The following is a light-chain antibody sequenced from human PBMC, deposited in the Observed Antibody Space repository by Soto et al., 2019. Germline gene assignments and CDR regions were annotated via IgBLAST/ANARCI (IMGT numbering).Light chain of an antibody. V-gene: IGKV2-24*01. CDR3: MQATQSPT. CDR2: EVS. CDR1: QSHVHSNGHTY. J-gene: IGKJ3*01. Sequence: DIVMTQTPLSSPVTLGQPASISCRSSQSHVHSNGHTYLSWLHQRPGQPPRLLIYEVSNRFSGVPDRFSGSGAGTDFTLTISRVDAEDVGVYYCMQATQSPTFGPGTKVDIK.